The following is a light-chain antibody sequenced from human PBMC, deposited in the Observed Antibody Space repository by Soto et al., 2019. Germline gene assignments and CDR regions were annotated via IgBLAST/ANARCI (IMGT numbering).Light chain of an antibody. CDR3: SSYTNSRTLYV. J-gene: IGLJ1*01. CDR1: SSDVGGYNY. Sequence: QSALTQPASVSGSPGQSITISCTGTSSDVGGYNYVSWYQQHPGKAPKLMIYDVSNRPSGVSNRFSGSKSGNTASLTISGLQAEDEADYYCSSYTNSRTLYVFGTGTKLTVL. V-gene: IGLV2-14*01. CDR2: DVS.